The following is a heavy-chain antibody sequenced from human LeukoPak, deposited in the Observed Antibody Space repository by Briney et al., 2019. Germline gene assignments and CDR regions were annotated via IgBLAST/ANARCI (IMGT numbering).Heavy chain of an antibody. J-gene: IGHJ6*02. CDR3: ASVTPRAYYYYGMDV. V-gene: IGHV1-69*01. Sequence: SVKVSYTASGGTFSSYAISWVRQAPGQGLEWMGGIIPIFGTANYAQKFQGRVTITADESTSTAYMELSSLRSEDTAVYYCASVTPRAYYYYGMDVWGQGTTVTVSS. D-gene: IGHD1-26*01. CDR2: IIPIFGTA. CDR1: GGTFSSYA.